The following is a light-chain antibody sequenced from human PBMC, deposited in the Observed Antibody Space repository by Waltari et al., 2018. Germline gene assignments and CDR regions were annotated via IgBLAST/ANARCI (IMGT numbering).Light chain of an antibody. Sequence: QSALTQPRSVSGSPGQSVTLSCTGTSGDVGSYNYVSWSQQHPGKAPKLMIYDVNKRPSGVPDRFSGSKSGSTASLTISGLQVEDEADYSCCSYAGRITSLFGGGTKLTVL. CDR2: DVN. J-gene: IGLJ2*01. CDR3: CSYAGRITSL. CDR1: SGDVGSYNY. V-gene: IGLV2-11*01.